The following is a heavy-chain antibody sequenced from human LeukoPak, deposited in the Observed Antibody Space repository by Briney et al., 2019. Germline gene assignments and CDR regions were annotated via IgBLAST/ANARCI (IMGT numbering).Heavy chain of an antibody. CDR2: IKQDGSEK. Sequence: GGSLRLSCAASGFTFSSYWMSWVRQAPGKGLEWVANIKQDGSEKYYVDSVKGRFTISRYNAKNSLYLQMNSLRAEDTAVYYCARDLYAPVGNWFDPWGQGTLVTVSS. CDR3: ARDLYAPVGNWFDP. J-gene: IGHJ5*02. CDR1: GFTFSSYW. D-gene: IGHD2-8*01. V-gene: IGHV3-7*03.